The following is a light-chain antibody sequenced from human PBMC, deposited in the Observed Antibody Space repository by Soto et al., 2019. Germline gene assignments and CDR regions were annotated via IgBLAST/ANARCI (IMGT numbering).Light chain of an antibody. J-gene: IGLJ2*01. V-gene: IGLV1-44*01. CDR3: AGWDDSLNGVV. CDR2: SSD. Sequence: QLVLTQPSSASGTPGQRVTISCSGSSSNIGSNIVNWYQQLPGTAPKLLIYSSDQRPSGVPDRFSGSKSGTSASLDISGLQSEDEADYYCAGWDDSLNGVVFGGGTKVTVL. CDR1: SSNIGSNI.